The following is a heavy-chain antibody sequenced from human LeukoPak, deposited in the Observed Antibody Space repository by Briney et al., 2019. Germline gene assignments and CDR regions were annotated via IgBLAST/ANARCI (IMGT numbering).Heavy chain of an antibody. CDR2: IKQDRSKK. J-gene: IGHJ4*02. CDR1: GFTFSSYW. CDR3: ARVGFTAAGTTPVDY. Sequence: GSLRLSCAASGFTFSSYWMSWVRQAPAQGLAWVANIKQDRSKKYYVDSVKGRFTIARDNAKTSLYLQMNSPRAEDTAVYYCARVGFTAAGTTPVDYWGQGTLVTVSS. V-gene: IGHV3-7*01. D-gene: IGHD6-13*01.